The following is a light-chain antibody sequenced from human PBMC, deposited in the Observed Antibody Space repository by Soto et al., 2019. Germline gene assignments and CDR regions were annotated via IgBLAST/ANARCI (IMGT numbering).Light chain of an antibody. Sequence: QSVLTQPASVSGSPGQSITISCTATSSDVGTYDFVSWYQHHPGKAPKLIIFDATNRPSGVSRRFSGSRSDNAASLTISGLQPEDEAFYYCSSYTTANTLTYGFGTGTKVTVL. CDR1: SSDVGTYDF. V-gene: IGLV2-14*03. CDR2: DAT. CDR3: SSYTTANTLTYG. J-gene: IGLJ1*01.